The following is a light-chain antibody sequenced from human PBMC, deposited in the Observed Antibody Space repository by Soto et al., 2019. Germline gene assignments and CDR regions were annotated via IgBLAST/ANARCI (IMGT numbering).Light chain of an antibody. CDR1: SGPSSYD. V-gene: IGLV4-69*01. CDR3: QTWGTGSHVV. Sequence: QLVLTQSPSASASVGASVTLTCTLSSGPSSYDIAWHQQQPEKAPRYLMKFNSDGSHNKGDGIPDRFSGSSSGAEHYLTISNLQSEDEADYYCQTWGTGSHVVFGGGTKVTVL. J-gene: IGLJ2*01. CDR2: FNSDGSH.